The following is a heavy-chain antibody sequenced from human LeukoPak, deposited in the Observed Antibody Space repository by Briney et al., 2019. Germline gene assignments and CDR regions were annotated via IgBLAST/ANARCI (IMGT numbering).Heavy chain of an antibody. Sequence: PSETLSLTCTVSGYSISSGHYWSWIRQPPGKGLEWIGEINHSGSTNYNPSLKSRVTISVDTSKNQFSLKLSSVTAADTAVYYCARGKIVVVPAAMTSDFDYWGQGTLVTVSS. CDR2: INHSGST. D-gene: IGHD2-2*01. CDR3: ARGKIVVVPAAMTSDFDY. V-gene: IGHV4-38-2*02. J-gene: IGHJ4*02. CDR1: GYSISSGHY.